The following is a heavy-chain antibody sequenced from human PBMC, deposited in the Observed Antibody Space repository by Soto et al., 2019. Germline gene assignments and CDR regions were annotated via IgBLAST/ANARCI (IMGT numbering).Heavy chain of an antibody. D-gene: IGHD6-6*01. CDR2: MSSSSSTI. J-gene: IGHJ6*02. CDR3: ARPEYSSSSYGMDV. Sequence: EVQLVESGGGLVQPGGSLRLSCAASGFTFSSYSMNWVSQAPGKGLEWVSYMSSSSSTIYYADSVKGRFTISRENAKNSLYLQMNSLRDEDTAVYYCARPEYSSSSYGMDVWGQGTTVTVSS. CDR1: GFTFSSYS. V-gene: IGHV3-48*02.